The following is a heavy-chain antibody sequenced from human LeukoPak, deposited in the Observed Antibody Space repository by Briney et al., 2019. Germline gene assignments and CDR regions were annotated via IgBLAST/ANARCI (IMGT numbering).Heavy chain of an antibody. CDR2: IYPGDSDT. CDR3: ARLSNNWSLDY. Sequence: GESLKISCKGSGYSFTTYWIVWVRQMPGKGLEWMGIIYPGDSDTKYSPSFQGQVTISADRSIGTAYLQWSSLKASDGAIYHCARLSNNWSLDYWGQGTLVTVSS. CDR1: GYSFTTYW. V-gene: IGHV5-51*01. D-gene: IGHD1-1*01. J-gene: IGHJ4*02.